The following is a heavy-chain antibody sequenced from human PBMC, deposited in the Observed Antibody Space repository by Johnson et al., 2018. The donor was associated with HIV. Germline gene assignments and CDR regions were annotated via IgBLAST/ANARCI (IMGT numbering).Heavy chain of an antibody. D-gene: IGHD5-24*01. CDR1: GFTFSSYA. CDR2: ISYDGGDT. CDR3: AKEFRHGYSSPHAFDI. V-gene: IGHV3-30-3*01. J-gene: IGHJ3*02. Sequence: QMHLVESGGGVVQPGRSLRLSCAASGFTFSSYAMHWVRQAPGKGLEWLAIISYDGGDTWYADSVKGRFTVSRDNSKDTLYLQMNSLRAEDTALYYCAKEFRHGYSSPHAFDIWGQGTMVTVSS.